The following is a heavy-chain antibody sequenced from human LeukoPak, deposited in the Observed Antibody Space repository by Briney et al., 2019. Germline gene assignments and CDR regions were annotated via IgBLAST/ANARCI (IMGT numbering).Heavy chain of an antibody. J-gene: IGHJ4*02. CDR2: ISYDGSNK. D-gene: IGHD6-19*01. Sequence: GGSLRLSCAASGFTFSSYAMHWVRQAPGKGLEWVAVISYDGSNKYYADSVKGRFTISGDNSKNTLYLQMNSLRAEDTAVYYCASGSGFFDYWGQGTLVTVSS. V-gene: IGHV3-30*04. CDR3: ASGSGFFDY. CDR1: GFTFSSYA.